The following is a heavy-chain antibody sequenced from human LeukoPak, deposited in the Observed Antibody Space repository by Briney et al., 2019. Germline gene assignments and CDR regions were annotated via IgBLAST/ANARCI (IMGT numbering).Heavy chain of an antibody. V-gene: IGHV4-34*01. J-gene: IGHJ4*02. CDR2: INHSGST. D-gene: IGHD1-26*01. Sequence: PSETLSLTCAVYGGSFSGYYWSWIRQPPGKGLEWIGEINHSGSTYYNPSLKSRVTISVDTSKNQFSLKLSSVTAADTAVYYCARDRALYSGSYSPPGWGQGTLVTVSS. CDR1: GGSFSGYY. CDR3: ARDRALYSGSYSPPG.